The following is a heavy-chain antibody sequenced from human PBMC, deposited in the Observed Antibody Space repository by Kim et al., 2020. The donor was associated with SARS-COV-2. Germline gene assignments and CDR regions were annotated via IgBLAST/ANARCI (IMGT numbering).Heavy chain of an antibody. CDR3: ARGFGWAAPGED. CDR1: GFTFSSYW. J-gene: IGHJ4*02. CDR2: IDSDGSST. V-gene: IGHV3-74*01. Sequence: GGSLRLSCAVSGFTFSSYWMYWVRQAPTKGLVWVSRIDSDGSSTSYAVSVKGRFTISRDNAKSTLFLQMNSLRAEDSAVYFCARGFGWAAPGEDWGQGILVTVSS. D-gene: IGHD3-10*01.